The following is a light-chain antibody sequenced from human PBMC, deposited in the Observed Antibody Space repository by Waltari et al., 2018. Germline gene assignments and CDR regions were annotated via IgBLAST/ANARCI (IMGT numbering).Light chain of an antibody. J-gene: IGLJ1*01. V-gene: IGLV3-9*01. CDR2: RDN. CDR1: TIGTKD. Sequence: SYELTQSLSVSVALGQTARITCGGNTIGTKDVHWYQQKPGQAPLLLIYRDNTRPPGIPEWFSGSNSGNTATLTISRAQAEDEGDYYCQVWDSGSAVFGTGTKVTVL. CDR3: QVWDSGSAV.